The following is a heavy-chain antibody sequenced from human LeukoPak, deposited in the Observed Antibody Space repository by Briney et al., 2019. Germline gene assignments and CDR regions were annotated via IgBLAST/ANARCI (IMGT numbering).Heavy chain of an antibody. CDR1: GGSISSYY. Sequence: SSGTLSLTCTVSGGSISSYYWSWIRQPPGKGLEWIGYIYYSGSTNYNPSLKSRVTISVDTSKNQFSLKLSSVTAADTAVYYCARGGRDSDDYWGQGTLVTVSS. J-gene: IGHJ4*02. CDR2: IYYSGST. CDR3: ARGGRDSDDY. V-gene: IGHV4-59*01. D-gene: IGHD5-24*01.